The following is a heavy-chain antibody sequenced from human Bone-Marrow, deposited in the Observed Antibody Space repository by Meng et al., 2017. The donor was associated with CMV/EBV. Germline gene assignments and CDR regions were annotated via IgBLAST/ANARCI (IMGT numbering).Heavy chain of an antibody. J-gene: IGHJ6*02. D-gene: IGHD6-19*01. CDR1: GYTFTGYY. CDR2: INPNSGGT. V-gene: IGHV1-2*02. Sequence: ASVKVSCKASGYTFTGYYMHWVRQAPGQGLEWMGWINPNSGGTNYAQKFQGRVTMTRDTSISTAYMELSRLRSDDTAVYYCATCPPKQWLGTYYYYYDMDVWGQGTTVTVSS. CDR3: ATCPPKQWLGTYYYYYDMDV.